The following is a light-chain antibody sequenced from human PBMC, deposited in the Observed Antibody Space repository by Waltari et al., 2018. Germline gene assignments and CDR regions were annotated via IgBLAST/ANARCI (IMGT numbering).Light chain of an antibody. CDR1: RSISIN. CDR2: GAS. Sequence: EVVMTQSPATLSVSPGGRATLSCRASRSISINLDWYQQRPGQAPRLLIYGASTRATDIPARFSGSGSGTEFTLTISSLQSEDAAVYYCQQFNDWPRTFGQGTKVEVK. J-gene: IGKJ1*01. CDR3: QQFNDWPRT. V-gene: IGKV3-15*01.